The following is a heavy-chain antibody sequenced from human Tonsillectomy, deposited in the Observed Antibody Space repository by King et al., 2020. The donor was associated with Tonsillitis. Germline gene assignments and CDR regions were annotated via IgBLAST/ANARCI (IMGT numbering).Heavy chain of an antibody. J-gene: IGHJ3*02. CDR1: GFNVSSNH. CDR3: ARHRRFLGFAI. D-gene: IGHD2-21*01. Sequence: VQLVETGGCLIQPGGSLRLSCAASGFNVSSNHMSWVRHAPGQGLEWVSIIYSDDNKYYAATVKGRFTISRDNSKNTLHLQMNSLRADDTAVYYCARHRRFLGFAIWGHGTRVTVSS. CDR2: IYSDDNK. V-gene: IGHV3-53*02.